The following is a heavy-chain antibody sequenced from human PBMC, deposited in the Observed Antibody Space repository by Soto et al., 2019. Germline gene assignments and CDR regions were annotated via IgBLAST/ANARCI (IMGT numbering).Heavy chain of an antibody. Sequence: GASVKVSCKASGYTFTSYAMHWVRQAPGQRLEWMGWINAGNGNTKYSQKFQGRVTITRDTSASTAYMELSSLRSEDTAVYYCARDSGLDFDWFGAFDIWGQRTMVTVSS. V-gene: IGHV1-3*01. CDR1: GYTFTSYA. CDR2: INAGNGNT. J-gene: IGHJ3*02. D-gene: IGHD3-9*01. CDR3: ARDSGLDFDWFGAFDI.